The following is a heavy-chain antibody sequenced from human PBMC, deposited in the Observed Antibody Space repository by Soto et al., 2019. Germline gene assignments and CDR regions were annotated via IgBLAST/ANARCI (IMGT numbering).Heavy chain of an antibody. V-gene: IGHV2-5*01. D-gene: IGHD2-15*01. J-gene: IGHJ5*02. CDR1: GFSLSTSGVG. Sequence: QITLKESGPTLVKPTQTLTLTCTFSGFSLSTSGVGVGWTRQPPGKALEWLALIYWNDDKRYSPSLKSRITITKDTSKNQVVLTMTNMDPVDTATYYCAHPRGLPWWHRRDGNWFDHWGQGTLVTVSS. CDR3: AHPRGLPWWHRRDGNWFDH. CDR2: IYWNDDK.